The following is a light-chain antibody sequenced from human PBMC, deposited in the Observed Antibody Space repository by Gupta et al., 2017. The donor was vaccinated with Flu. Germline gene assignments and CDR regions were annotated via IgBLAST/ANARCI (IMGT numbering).Light chain of an antibody. CDR3: QKYNSDPWS. J-gene: IGKJ1*01. CDR2: DAS. Sequence: PATLSASVGDRVTITCRASQSINSDLAWYQQKPGKAPKLLIYDASSLERGVPSRFSGSGSGTDFTLTISSLQPDDVATYYCQKYNSDPWSFGHGTKVEIK. V-gene: IGKV1-27*01. CDR1: QSINSD.